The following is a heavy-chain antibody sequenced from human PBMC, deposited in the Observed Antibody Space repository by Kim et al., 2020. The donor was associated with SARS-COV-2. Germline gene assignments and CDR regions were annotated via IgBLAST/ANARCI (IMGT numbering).Heavy chain of an antibody. CDR1: GGTFSSYA. J-gene: IGHJ6*02. CDR2: IIPIFGTG. Sequence: SVKVSCKASGGTFSSYAISWVRQAPGQGLEWMGGIIPIFGTGKYRQTFQGRVTITADESTSTAYMELSSLRSEDTAVYYCARSIGYDSYYYYGMDVWGQGTTGTVSS. CDR3: ARSIGYDSYYYYGMDV. D-gene: IGHD5-12*01. V-gene: IGHV1-69*13.